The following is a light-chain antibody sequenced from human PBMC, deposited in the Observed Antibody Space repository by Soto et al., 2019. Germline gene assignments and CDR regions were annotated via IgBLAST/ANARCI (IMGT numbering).Light chain of an antibody. CDR2: GAS. CDR1: QSVGTK. CDR3: QQYSSWLWT. Sequence: IVMTQSPATLSVSPGERATLSCKASQSVGTKLAWYQQTRGQAPRLLIYGASNRATGVPARFSGSLSGTECTLTISSLQSEDVAVYYCQQYSSWLWTFGQGTKVDI. V-gene: IGKV3-15*01. J-gene: IGKJ1*01.